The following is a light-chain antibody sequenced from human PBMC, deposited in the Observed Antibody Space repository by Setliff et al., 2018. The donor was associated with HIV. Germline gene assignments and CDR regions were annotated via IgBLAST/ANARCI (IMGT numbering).Light chain of an antibody. J-gene: IGLJ1*01. CDR1: SSDVGGYNY. Sequence: QSALTQPASVSGSPGQSITISCTGTSSDVGGYNYVSWYQRHPGKAPKLIIYDVSNRPSGVSNRFSGSKSGNTASLTISGLQAEDEADYYRSSYTISSTLYVFGTGTKVTVL. CDR2: DVS. CDR3: SSYTISSTLYV. V-gene: IGLV2-14*03.